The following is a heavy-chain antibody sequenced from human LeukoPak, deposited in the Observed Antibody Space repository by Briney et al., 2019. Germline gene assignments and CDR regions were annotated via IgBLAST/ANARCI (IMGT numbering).Heavy chain of an antibody. V-gene: IGHV4-39*01. CDR1: GDSFSTTNYY. CDR3: AGHYYGSGSYPHY. J-gene: IGHJ4*02. CDR2: IHHSGST. D-gene: IGHD3-10*01. Sequence: SSETLSLTCTVSGDSFSTTNYYWGWMRQPPGKGLEWLGTIHHSGSTYYNPSLKSRVTISVDTSKNQFSLRLSSVTAADTAVYYCAGHYYGSGSYPHYWGQGTLVTVSS.